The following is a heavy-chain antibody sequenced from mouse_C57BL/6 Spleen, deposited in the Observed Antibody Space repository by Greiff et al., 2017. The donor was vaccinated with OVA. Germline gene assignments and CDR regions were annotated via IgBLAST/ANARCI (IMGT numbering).Heavy chain of an antibody. J-gene: IGHJ2*01. V-gene: IGHV1-63*01. CDR3: ARSPCYSTQNHYFDY. CDR2: IYPGGGYT. Sequence: LVESGAELVRPGTSVKMSCKASGYTFTNYWIGWAKQRPGHGLEWIGDIYPGGGYTNYNEKFKGQATLTADKSSITAYMQFSSLTSEDSAIYDGARSPCYSTQNHYFDYWGQGTTLTVSS. CDR1: GYTFTNYW. D-gene: IGHD2-5*01.